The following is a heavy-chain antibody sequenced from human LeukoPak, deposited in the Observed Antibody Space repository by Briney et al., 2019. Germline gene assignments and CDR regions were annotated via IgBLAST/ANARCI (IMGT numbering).Heavy chain of an antibody. V-gene: IGHV4-34*01. J-gene: IGHJ4*02. CDR2: INHSGST. CDR3: ARAGKLWSQIFDY. CDR1: GGSFSGYY. Sequence: SETLSLTCAVYGGSFSGYYWSWIRQPPGKGLEWIGEINHSGSTNYNPSLKSRVTISVDTSKNQFSLKLSSVTAADTAVYYCARAGKLWSQIFDYWGQGTLVTVSS. D-gene: IGHD5-18*01.